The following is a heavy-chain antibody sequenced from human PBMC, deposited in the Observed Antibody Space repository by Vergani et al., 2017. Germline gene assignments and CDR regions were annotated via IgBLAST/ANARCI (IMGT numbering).Heavy chain of an antibody. CDR3: ARDIAGCGSWVTELDY. CDR1: GFTFSSYW. CDR2: IKQDGSEN. J-gene: IGHJ4*02. Sequence: EVQLVESGGGLVQPGGSLRLSCAASGFTFSSYWMSWVRQAPGKGLGWVANIKQDGSENYYMDSVKGRFTISRDNAKNSLYLQMNSLRAGDTAVYYCARDIAGCGSWVTELDYWGQGTLVTVSS. V-gene: IGHV3-7*04. D-gene: IGHD6-13*01.